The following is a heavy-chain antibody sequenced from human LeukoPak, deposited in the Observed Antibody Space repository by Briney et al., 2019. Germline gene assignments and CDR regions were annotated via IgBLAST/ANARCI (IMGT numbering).Heavy chain of an antibody. CDR1: GFTFSSYS. V-gene: IGHV3-21*01. CDR3: APLGVLISGYRAFDI. D-gene: IGHD3-3*01. CDR2: ISTSSRYI. J-gene: IGHJ3*02. Sequence: GGSLRLSCAASGFTFSSYSMNWVRQAPGKGLEWVSSISTSSRYIYYADSVKGRFTISRDNAKTSLYLQMNSLRAEDTAVYYCAPLGVLISGYRAFDIWGQGTMVAVPS.